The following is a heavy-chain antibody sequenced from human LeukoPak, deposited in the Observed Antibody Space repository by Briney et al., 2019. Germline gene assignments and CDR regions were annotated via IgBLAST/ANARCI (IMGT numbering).Heavy chain of an antibody. J-gene: IGHJ4*02. CDR3: ARERSYGFDY. V-gene: IGHV3-30-3*01. Sequence: GRSLRLSCVASGFTFSNYVIHWVRQAPGKGLEWVAVISSDTINEYYADSVKGRFTISRDNSKNTLYLQMNSLRAEDTAVYYCARERSYGFDYWGQGTLVTVSS. CDR2: ISSDTINE. CDR1: GFTFSNYV. D-gene: IGHD5-18*01.